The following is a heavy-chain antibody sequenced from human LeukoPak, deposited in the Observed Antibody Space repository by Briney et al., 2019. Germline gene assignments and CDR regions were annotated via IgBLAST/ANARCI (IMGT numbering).Heavy chain of an antibody. CDR2: INPSCGST. V-gene: IGHV1-46*01. CDR3: ARDDPLDKISSGWGP. Sequence: ASVKVSCKASGYTFTNYAMTWVRQAPGQGLEWMGIINPSCGSTSYAQKFQGRVTMTRDTSTSTVHMELSSLRSEDTAVYYCARDDPLDKISSGWGPWGQGTLVTVSS. J-gene: IGHJ5*02. CDR1: GYTFTNYA. D-gene: IGHD6-19*01.